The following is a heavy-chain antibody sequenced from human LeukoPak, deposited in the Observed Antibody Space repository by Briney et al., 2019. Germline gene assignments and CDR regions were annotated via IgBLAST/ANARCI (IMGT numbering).Heavy chain of an antibody. D-gene: IGHD2-21*02. CDR1: GGSISSSYW. Sequence: SETLSLTCAVSGGSISSSYWWSWVRQPPGKGLEWIGEVYHSGTTNYYPSLKSRVTISIEKSKNQFSLKLSSVTAADTAVYYCAGAYCGGDCYSGRAFDIWGQGTMVTVSS. J-gene: IGHJ3*02. V-gene: IGHV4-4*02. CDR2: VYHSGTT. CDR3: AGAYCGGDCYSGRAFDI.